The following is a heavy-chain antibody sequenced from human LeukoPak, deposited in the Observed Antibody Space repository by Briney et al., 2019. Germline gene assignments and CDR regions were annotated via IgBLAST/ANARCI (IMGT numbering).Heavy chain of an antibody. CDR2: VDPEDGET. J-gene: IGHJ4*02. V-gene: IGHV1-69-2*01. D-gene: IGHD3-9*01. CDR3: ATRSRPPDYDIDY. CDR1: GYTFTGYY. Sequence: VASVKVSCKASGYTFTGYYMHWVQQAPGKGLEWMGLVDPEDGETIYAEKFQGRVTITADTSTDTAYMELSSLRSEDTAVYYCATRSRPPDYDIDYWGQGTLVTVSS.